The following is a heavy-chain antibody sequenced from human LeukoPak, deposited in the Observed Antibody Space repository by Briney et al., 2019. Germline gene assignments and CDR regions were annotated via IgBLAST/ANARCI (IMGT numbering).Heavy chain of an antibody. V-gene: IGHV1-18*01. Sequence: GASVKVSCRASGYTFTSYGISWVRQAPGQGLEWMGWISAYNGNTNYAQKLQGRVTMTTDTSTSTAYMELRSLRSDDTAVYYCARETMIVLRRRVPGRGPENYYYGMDVWGQGTTVTVSS. CDR3: ARETMIVLRRRVPGRGPENYYYGMDV. J-gene: IGHJ6*02. CDR1: GYTFTSYG. D-gene: IGHD3-22*01. CDR2: ISAYNGNT.